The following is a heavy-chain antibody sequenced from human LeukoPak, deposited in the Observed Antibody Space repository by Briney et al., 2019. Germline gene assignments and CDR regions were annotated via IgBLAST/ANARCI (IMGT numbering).Heavy chain of an antibody. D-gene: IGHD5-12*01. CDR1: GFTSTNYA. Sequence: GGSLRLSCAASGFTSTNYAMNWVRQAPGKGLEWVSVLIGSSGSTDYADSVKGRFTISRDDSKNTVFLQMNSLRAEDTAIYYCAKGAYDYIEIGYFDSWGQGTLVTVSS. CDR2: LIGSSGST. CDR3: AKGAYDYIEIGYFDS. V-gene: IGHV3-23*01. J-gene: IGHJ4*02.